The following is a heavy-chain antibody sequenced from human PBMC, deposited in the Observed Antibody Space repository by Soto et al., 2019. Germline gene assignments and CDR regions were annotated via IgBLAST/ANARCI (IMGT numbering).Heavy chain of an antibody. CDR1: GFSFSSYA. CDR2: ISGSGGST. V-gene: IGHV3-23*01. D-gene: IGHD2-2*01. J-gene: IGHJ6*02. CDR3: AKTPRDIVFVPGHYYYYGMDV. Sequence: EVQLLESGGGLVQPGGSLRLSCAASGFSFSSYAMSWVRQAPGKGLDWVSAISGSGGSTYYADSVKGRFTISRDNSKNTLYLQMNSRRAEDTAVYYCAKTPRDIVFVPGHYYYYGMDVWGQGTTVTVSS.